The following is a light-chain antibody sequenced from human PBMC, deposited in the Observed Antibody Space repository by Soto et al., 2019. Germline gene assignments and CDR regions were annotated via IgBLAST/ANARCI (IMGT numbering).Light chain of an antibody. Sequence: QSVLTQPASVSGSPGQSITISCAGTSRDVGGYNYVSWYQQYPGKAPKVIISEVTNRPSGVPNRFSGSKSGNMASLTISGLQAEDEADYYCSSYTSVSTWLFGGGTKVTVL. CDR1: SRDVGGYNY. J-gene: IGLJ2*01. CDR2: EVT. CDR3: SSYTSVSTWL. V-gene: IGLV2-14*01.